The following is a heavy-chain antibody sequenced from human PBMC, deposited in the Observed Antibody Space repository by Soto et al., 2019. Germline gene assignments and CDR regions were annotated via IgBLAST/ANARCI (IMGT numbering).Heavy chain of an antibody. CDR2: ISAYNGNT. D-gene: IGHD3-10*01. CDR3: ARDHYGSGSYLGPFFDY. CDR1: GYTFTSYG. J-gene: IGHJ4*02. V-gene: IGHV1-18*01. Sequence: GASVKVSCKASGYTFTSYGISWVRQAPGQGLEWMGWISAYNGNTNYAQKLQGRVTMTTDASTSTAYMEMRSLRSDDTAVYYCARDHYGSGSYLGPFFDYWGQGTLFTVSS.